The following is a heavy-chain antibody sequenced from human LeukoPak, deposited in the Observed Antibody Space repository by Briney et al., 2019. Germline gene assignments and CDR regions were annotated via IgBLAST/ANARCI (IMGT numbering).Heavy chain of an antibody. CDR2: IYYSGST. Sequence: PSETLSLTCTVSGGSISSYYWSWIRQPPGKGLEWIGYIYYSGSTNCNPSLKSRVTISVDTSKNQFSLKLSSVTAADTAVYYCARDLNSGGLAGGDIWGQGTLVTVSS. D-gene: IGHD3-16*01. V-gene: IGHV4-59*01. CDR1: GGSISSYY. J-gene: IGHJ1*01. CDR3: ARDLNSGGLAGGDI.